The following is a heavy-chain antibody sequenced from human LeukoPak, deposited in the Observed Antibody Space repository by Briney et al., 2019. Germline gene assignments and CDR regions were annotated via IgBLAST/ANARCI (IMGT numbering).Heavy chain of an antibody. CDR1: GYTFTGYY. V-gene: IGHV1-2*02. J-gene: IGHJ4*02. Sequence: GASVKVSCKASGYTFTGYYMHWVRQAPGQGLEWMGWINPNSGGTNYAQKFQGRVTMTRDTSISTAYMELSRLRSDDTAVYYCARSLRTVKRSSTSRSFDYWGQGTLVTVSS. D-gene: IGHD2-2*01. CDR2: INPNSGGT. CDR3: ARSLRTVKRSSTSRSFDY.